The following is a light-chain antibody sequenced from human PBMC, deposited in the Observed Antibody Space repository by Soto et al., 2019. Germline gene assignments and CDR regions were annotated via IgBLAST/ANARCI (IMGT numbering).Light chain of an antibody. J-gene: IGKJ4*01. CDR2: KAS. CDR1: QSFSSW. V-gene: IGKV1-5*03. Sequence: DIQMTQSPSTLSASVGDRVTITCRASQSFSSWLAWYQQQPGKAPKLLIYKASSLASGVPSRFSGSGSGTEYTLTISSLQPDDFATYYCQQYSSWTLTFGGGTKVEIK. CDR3: QQYSSWTLT.